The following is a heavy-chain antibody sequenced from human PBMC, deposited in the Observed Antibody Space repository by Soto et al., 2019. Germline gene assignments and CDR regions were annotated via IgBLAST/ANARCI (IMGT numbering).Heavy chain of an antibody. V-gene: IGHV6-1*01. J-gene: IGHJ5*02. CDR3: ARCGYSSGWGKFDP. CDR1: GDSVSSNSAA. Sequence: QVQLEQSGPGLVKPSQTLSLTCAISGDSVSSNSAAWNWIRQSPSRGLEWLGRTYYRSKWYNDYAVSVTSRITLNPATSKTQFSLQLNSVTPEDTAVYYCARCGYSSGWGKFDPWGQGTLVTVSS. D-gene: IGHD6-19*01. CDR2: TYYRSKWYN.